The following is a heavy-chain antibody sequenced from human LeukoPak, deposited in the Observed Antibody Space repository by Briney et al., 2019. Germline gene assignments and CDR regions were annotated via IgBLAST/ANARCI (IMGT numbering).Heavy chain of an antibody. Sequence: ASVKVSCKASGGIFSSYAISWVRQAPGQGLEWMGGIIPIFGTANYAQKFQGRVTITADESTSTAYMELSSLRSEDTAVYYCARDSVGNSFLDYWGQGTLVTVSS. CDR1: GGIFSSYA. J-gene: IGHJ4*02. CDR3: ARDSVGNSFLDY. D-gene: IGHD4-23*01. CDR2: IIPIFGTA. V-gene: IGHV1-69*13.